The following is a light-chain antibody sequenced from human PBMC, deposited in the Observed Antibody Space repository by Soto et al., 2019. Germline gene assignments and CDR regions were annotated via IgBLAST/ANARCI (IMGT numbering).Light chain of an antibody. CDR3: SSYTGSSTL. CDR2: DVS. V-gene: IGLV2-14*03. Sequence: QSVLTQPASVSGSPGQSITISCTGTSSDVGGYNYVSWYQQHPGKAPNLMVYDVSDRPSGVSDRFSGSKSGKTASLTISGLQAEDEADYYCSSYTGSSTLFGGGTKVTVL. CDR1: SSDVGGYNY. J-gene: IGLJ2*01.